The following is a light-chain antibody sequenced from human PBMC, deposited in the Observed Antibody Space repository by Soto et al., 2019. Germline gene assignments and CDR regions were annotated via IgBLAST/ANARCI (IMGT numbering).Light chain of an antibody. J-gene: IGLJ2*01. CDR1: NSDMGLYDF. CDR3: SAYAGTNDLGV. V-gene: IGLV2-8*01. CDR2: EVT. Sequence: QSALTQPPSASGSPGQSVTISCTGTNSDMGLYDFVSWYQQHPGQPPQLIIYEVTKRPSGVPDRFSGSKSGNTASLTVSDLQTEDAADYYCSAYAGTNDLGVFGGGTKVTVL.